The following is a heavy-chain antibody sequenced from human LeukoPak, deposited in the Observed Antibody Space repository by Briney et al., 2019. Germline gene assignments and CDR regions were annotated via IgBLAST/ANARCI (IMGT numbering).Heavy chain of an antibody. D-gene: IGHD2-15*01. J-gene: IGHJ4*02. Sequence: PGGSLRLSCAASGFTFSSYEMSWVRQAPGKGLEWVANIKQDGSEKYYVDSVKGRFTISRDNAKNSLYLQMNSLRAEDTAVYYCARSVVVVAATPLDYWGQGTLVTVSS. CDR1: GFTFSSYE. CDR2: IKQDGSEK. V-gene: IGHV3-7*01. CDR3: ARSVVVVAATPLDY.